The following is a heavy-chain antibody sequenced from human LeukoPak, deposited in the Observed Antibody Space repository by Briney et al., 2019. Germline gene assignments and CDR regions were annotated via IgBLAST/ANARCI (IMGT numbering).Heavy chain of an antibody. CDR3: AREDGSGSLEGDAFDI. V-gene: IGHV3-48*04. J-gene: IGHJ3*02. CDR2: ISSSGSTI. D-gene: IGHD3-10*01. Sequence: QAGGSLRLSCSASGLTFSSYSMNWVRQAPGKGLEWVSYISSSGSTIYYADSVKGRFTISRDNAKNSLYLQMNSLRAEDTAVYYCAREDGSGSLEGDAFDIWGQGTMVTVSS. CDR1: GLTFSSYS.